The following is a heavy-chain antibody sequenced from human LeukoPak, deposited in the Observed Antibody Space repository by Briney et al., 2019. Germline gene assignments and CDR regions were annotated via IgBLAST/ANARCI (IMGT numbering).Heavy chain of an antibody. CDR3: ARDSSSWIKIS. CDR2: IYSGGST. Sequence: GGSLRLSFAASGFTVSSNYMSWVRQAPGKGLEWVSVIYSGGSTYYADSVKGRFTISRDNSKNTLYLQMNSLRAEDTAVYYRARDSSSWIKISWGQGTLVTVSS. J-gene: IGHJ5*02. D-gene: IGHD6-13*01. V-gene: IGHV3-53*01. CDR1: GFTVSSNY.